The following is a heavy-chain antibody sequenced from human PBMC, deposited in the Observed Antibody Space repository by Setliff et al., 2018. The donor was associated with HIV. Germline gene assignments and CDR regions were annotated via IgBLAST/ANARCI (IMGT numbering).Heavy chain of an antibody. CDR1: VFTFNNYG. Sequence: GGSLRLSCAASVFTFNNYGMNWVRQAPGKGLEWVAFIRYDGSQKYYVDSVKGRFSISRDNAKNTLYLQMNSLRAEDTAVYYCAREPHELRYFDWLLYPAYYYYGMDVWGQGTTVTVSS. J-gene: IGHJ6*02. D-gene: IGHD3-9*01. V-gene: IGHV3-30*02. CDR2: IRYDGSQK. CDR3: AREPHELRYFDWLLYPAYYYYGMDV.